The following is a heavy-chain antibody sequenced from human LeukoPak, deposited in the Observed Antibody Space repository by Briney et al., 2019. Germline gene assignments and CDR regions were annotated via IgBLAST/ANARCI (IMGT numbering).Heavy chain of an antibody. D-gene: IGHD3-9*01. CDR2: ISWNSGSI. J-gene: IGHJ4*02. CDR1: GFTFDDYA. V-gene: IGHV3-9*01. Sequence: PGRSLRLSCAASGFTFDDYAMHWVRQAPGKGLEWVSGISWNSGSIGYADSVKGRFTISRDNAKNSLYLQMNSLRAEDTALYYCAKDKGSYDILTAHLDYWGQGTLVTVSS. CDR3: AKDKGSYDILTAHLDY.